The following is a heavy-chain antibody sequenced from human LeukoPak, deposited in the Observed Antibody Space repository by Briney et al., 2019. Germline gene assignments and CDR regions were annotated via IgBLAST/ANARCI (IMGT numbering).Heavy chain of an antibody. CDR2: IIPIFGTA. J-gene: IGHJ4*02. V-gene: IGHV1-69*13. D-gene: IGHD3-10*01. CDR3: ARDRGMGMGTNFDY. CDR1: GGTFSSYA. Sequence: ASVKVSCKASGGTFSSYAISWVRQAPGQGLEWMGGIIPIFGTANYAQKFQGRVTITADESTSTAYMELSSLRSEDTAVYYCARDRGMGMGTNFDYWGQGTLVTVSS.